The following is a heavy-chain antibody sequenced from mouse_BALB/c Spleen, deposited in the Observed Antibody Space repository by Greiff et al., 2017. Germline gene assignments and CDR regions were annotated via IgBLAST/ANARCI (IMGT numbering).Heavy chain of an antibody. CDR2: IYPSDSYT. J-gene: IGHJ3*01. CDR1: GYTFTSYW. CDR3: TRVGITTASFAY. V-gene: IGHV1-69*02. Sequence: QVQLQQPGAELVRPGASVKLSCKASGYTFTSYWINWVKQRPGQGLEWIGNIYPSDSYTNYNQKFKDKATLTVDKSSSTAYMQLSSPTSEDSAVYYCTRVGITTASFAYGGQGTLVTVSA. D-gene: IGHD1-2*01.